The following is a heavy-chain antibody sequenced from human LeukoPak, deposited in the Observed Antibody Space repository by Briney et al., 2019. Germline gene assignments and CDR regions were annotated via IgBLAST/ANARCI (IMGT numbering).Heavy chain of an antibody. J-gene: IGHJ4*02. V-gene: IGHV1-2*02. Sequence: GASVKVSCKASGYTFTGYYMHWVRQASGQGLEWMGWINPNSGGTNYAQKFQGRVTMTRDTSISTAYMELSRLRSDDTAVYYCARDLGYNWNYYYFDYWGQGTLVTVSS. CDR3: ARDLGYNWNYYYFDY. CDR2: INPNSGGT. D-gene: IGHD1-7*01. CDR1: GYTFTGYY.